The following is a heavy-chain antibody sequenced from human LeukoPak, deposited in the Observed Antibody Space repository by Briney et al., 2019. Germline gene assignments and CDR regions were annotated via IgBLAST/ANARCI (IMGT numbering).Heavy chain of an antibody. CDR1: GFTFDDYA. CDR3: AKDISLAVAGPDY. D-gene: IGHD6-19*01. CDR2: ISWNSGSI. Sequence: PGRSLRLSCAASGFTFDDYALHWVRQAPGKGLEWVSGISWNSGSIGYADSVKGRFTISRDNAKNSLYLQMNSLRAEDTALYYCAKDISLAVAGPDYWGQGTLVTVSS. J-gene: IGHJ4*02. V-gene: IGHV3-9*01.